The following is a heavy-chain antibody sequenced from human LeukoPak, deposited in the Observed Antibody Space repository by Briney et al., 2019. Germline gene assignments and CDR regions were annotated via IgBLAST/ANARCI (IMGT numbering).Heavy chain of an antibody. CDR1: GYTFTSYD. CDR2: MNPNSGNT. Sequence: WASVKVSCKASGYTFTSYDIHWVRQAPGQGLEWMGWMNPNSGNTDFAQKFQGRVTMTRDTPISTVHMELSSLTSEDTAVYYCARAGSDYYGMDVWGQGTTVTVSS. CDR3: ARAGSDYYGMDV. D-gene: IGHD3-10*01. J-gene: IGHJ6*02. V-gene: IGHV1-8*01.